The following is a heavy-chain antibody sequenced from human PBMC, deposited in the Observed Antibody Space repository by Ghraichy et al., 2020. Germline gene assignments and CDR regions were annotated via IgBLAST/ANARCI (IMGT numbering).Heavy chain of an antibody. V-gene: IGHV3-23*01. J-gene: IGHJ3*02. CDR1: GFTFSSYA. CDR3: AKDLFQAWAVAGTDAFDI. D-gene: IGHD1-14*01. Sequence: GGSLRLSCAASGFTFSSYAMNWVRQAPGKGLEWVSGISGSGGSTYYADSVKGRFTISRDNSKNTLFLQMNSLRAEDTAVYYCAKDLFQAWAVAGTDAFDIWGQGTMVTVSS. CDR2: ISGSGGST.